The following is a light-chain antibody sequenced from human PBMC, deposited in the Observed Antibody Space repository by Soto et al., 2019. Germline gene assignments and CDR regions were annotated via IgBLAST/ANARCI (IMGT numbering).Light chain of an antibody. J-gene: IGLJ1*01. V-gene: IGLV2-14*03. CDR3: SAYTVSRTYV. Sequence: QSVLTQPASVSGSPGQSITISCTGTSGDVGAYNFVSWHQQHPGKAPKLMIYNVYDRPSGISYRFSGSKSGNTASLTISGLQGEVVADYYCSAYTVSRTYVCGSGTTVAVL. CDR1: SGDVGAYNF. CDR2: NVY.